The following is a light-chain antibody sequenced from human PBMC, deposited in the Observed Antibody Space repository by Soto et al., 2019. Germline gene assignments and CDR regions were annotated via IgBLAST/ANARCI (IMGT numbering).Light chain of an antibody. V-gene: IGKV3-20*01. J-gene: IGKJ5*01. CDR2: AAS. CDR1: QSVSSNF. Sequence: EIVLTQSPGTLSLSPGERATLSCRASQSVSSNFLAWYQQKSGQAPRLLIYAASSRATGIPGRFSGSGSGTGFTLTISRLEPEDFAVYYCQRYGSSPITFGQGTRLEIK. CDR3: QRYGSSPIT.